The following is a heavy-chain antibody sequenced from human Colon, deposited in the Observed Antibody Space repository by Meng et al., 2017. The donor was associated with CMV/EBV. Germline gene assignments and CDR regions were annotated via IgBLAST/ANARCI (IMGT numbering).Heavy chain of an antibody. Sequence: VQLQESGLRLVTPSGTLSLTCAVSGLSVSNDYWWTWVRQAPGKGLEWIGEVSQDGRTNSNPSLKSRLSMSVDKSKNQFSLNLRSVTAADTASYFCASSSGWWRIDYWGHGTLVTVSS. J-gene: IGHJ4*01. V-gene: IGHV4-4*02. D-gene: IGHD6-19*01. CDR2: VSQDGRT. CDR1: GLSVSNDYW. CDR3: ASSSGWWRIDY.